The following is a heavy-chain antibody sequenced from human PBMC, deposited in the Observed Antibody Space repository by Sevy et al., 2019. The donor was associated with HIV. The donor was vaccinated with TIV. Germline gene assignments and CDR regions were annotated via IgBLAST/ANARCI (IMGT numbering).Heavy chain of an antibody. CDR2: IWYNGINK. CDR1: GFTFSNYG. V-gene: IGHV3-33*01. J-gene: IGHJ6*02. Sequence: GGSLRLSCAGSGFTFSNYGMHWVRQAPGKGLEWVAFIWYNGINKSYTESVKGRFTISRDNSKNMLYLQMNGLRAEDTAVYYCARDKLQTTGSLGDYYYGLDVWGQGTRVTVSS. CDR3: ARDKLQTTGSLGDYYYGLDV. D-gene: IGHD3-16*01.